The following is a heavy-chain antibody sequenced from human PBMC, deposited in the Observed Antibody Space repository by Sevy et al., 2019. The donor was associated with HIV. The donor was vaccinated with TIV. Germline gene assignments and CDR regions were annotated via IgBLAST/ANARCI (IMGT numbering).Heavy chain of an antibody. D-gene: IGHD1-26*01. CDR3: TRGPPDGSYDYFDY. J-gene: IGHJ4*02. CDR2: VSGSSNYI. Sequence: RGSLRLSCAASGFTFIRYNMNWVRQAPGKGLERVSSVSGSSNYIYYAESLKGRFIISRDNAKDTLYLQMNSLRADDTAVYYCTRGPPDGSYDYFDYWGQGTLVSVSS. V-gene: IGHV3-21*06. CDR1: GFTFIRYN.